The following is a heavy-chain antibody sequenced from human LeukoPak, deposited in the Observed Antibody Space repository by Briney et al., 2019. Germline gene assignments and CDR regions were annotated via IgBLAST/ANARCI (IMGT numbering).Heavy chain of an antibody. CDR2: INPSGGST. Sequence: ASVKVSCKASGYTFTSYYMHWVRHAPGQGLEWMGIINPSGGSTDYAQKFQGRVTMTEDTSTDTAYMELSSLRSEDTAVYYCAPNYYGSFDPWGQGTLVTVSS. CDR1: GYTFTSYY. D-gene: IGHD3-10*01. CDR3: APNYYGSFDP. J-gene: IGHJ5*02. V-gene: IGHV1-46*01.